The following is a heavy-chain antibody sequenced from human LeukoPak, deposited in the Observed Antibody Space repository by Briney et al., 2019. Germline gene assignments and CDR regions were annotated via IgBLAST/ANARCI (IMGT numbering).Heavy chain of an antibody. CDR2: ISWNSVNI. J-gene: IGHJ6*03. V-gene: IGHV3-9*03. D-gene: IGHD3-3*01. CDR1: GFTFDDYA. Sequence: GRSLRLSCTASGFTFDDYAMHWVRQAPGKGLEWVSGISWNSVNIDYADSVKGRFTISRDNARNSLYLQMNSLRAEDMALYYCTSGDFWSGYRQHYYYYYMDVWGKGTTVTVSS. CDR3: TSGDFWSGYRQHYYYYYMDV.